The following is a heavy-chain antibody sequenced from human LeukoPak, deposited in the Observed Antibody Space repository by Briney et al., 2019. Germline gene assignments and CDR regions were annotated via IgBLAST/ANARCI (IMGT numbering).Heavy chain of an antibody. CDR1: GFNFRSYA. D-gene: IGHD6-13*01. CDR3: AKRGDSAGSFQYFQH. J-gene: IGHJ1*01. CDR2: ISGSGSDT. V-gene: IGHV3-23*01. Sequence: PGGSLRLSCAASGFNFRSYAMSWVRQAPGRGLEWVSSISGSGSDTYYADSVKGRFTISRDNSKNTLYLQMNSLRDEDTAIYYCAKRGDSAGSFQYFQHWAQGTLVTVSS.